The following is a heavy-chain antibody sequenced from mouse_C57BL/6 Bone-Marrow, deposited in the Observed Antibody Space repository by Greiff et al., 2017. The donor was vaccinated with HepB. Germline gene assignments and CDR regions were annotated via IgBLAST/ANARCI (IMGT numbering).Heavy chain of an antibody. D-gene: IGHD1-1*01. CDR1: GYTFTDYN. V-gene: IGHV1-39*01. J-gene: IGHJ1*03. CDR3: ARLTTVVDWYFDV. Sequence: VQLQQSGPELVKPGASVKIPCKASGYTFTDYNMDWVKQSHGKSLEWIGVINPNYGTTSYNQKFKGKATLTVDQSSSTAYMQLNSLTSEDSAVYYCARLTTVVDWYFDVWGTGTTVTVSS. CDR2: INPNYGTT.